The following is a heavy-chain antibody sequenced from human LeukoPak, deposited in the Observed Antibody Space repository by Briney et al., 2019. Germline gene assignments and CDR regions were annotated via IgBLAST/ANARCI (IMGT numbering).Heavy chain of an antibody. CDR1: GGSISSGSYD. CDR3: ARGIVADAFDI. V-gene: IGHV4-61*02. Sequence: PSQTLSLTCTVSGGSISSGSYDWSWIRQPAGTGLEWIGRIYTSGSTNYNPSLKSRVTISVDTSKNQCSLKLSSVTAADTAVYYCARGIVADAFDIWGQGTMVTVSS. D-gene: IGHD3-22*01. J-gene: IGHJ3*02. CDR2: IYTSGST.